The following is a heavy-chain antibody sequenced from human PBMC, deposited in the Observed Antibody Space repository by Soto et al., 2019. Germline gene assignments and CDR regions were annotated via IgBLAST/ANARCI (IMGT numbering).Heavy chain of an antibody. Sequence: GGSLRLSCAASGFAFSGDSMNWDRQAPGKGLEWVSSISSSSSYIYYADSVKGRFTISRDNAKNSLHLQMNSLRAEDTAVYYCARDSGYSGYGAFDIWGQGTRVTVS. V-gene: IGHV3-21*01. D-gene: IGHD5-12*01. J-gene: IGHJ3*02. CDR2: ISSSSSYI. CDR1: GFAFSGDS. CDR3: ARDSGYSGYGAFDI.